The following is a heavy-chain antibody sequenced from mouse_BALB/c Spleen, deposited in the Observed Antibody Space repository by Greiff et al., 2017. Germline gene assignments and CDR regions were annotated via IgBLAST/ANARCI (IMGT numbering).Heavy chain of an antibody. D-gene: IGHD1-2*01. CDR1: GYSITSDYA. CDR2: ISYSGST. J-gene: IGHJ4*01. Sequence: EVMLVESGPGLVKPSQSLSLTCTVTGYSITSDYAWNWILQFPGNKLEWMGYISYSGSTSYNPSLKSRISITRDTSKNQFFLQLNSVTTEDTATYYCARSTATHYYAMDYWGQGTSVTVSS. CDR3: ARSTATHYYAMDY. V-gene: IGHV3-2*02.